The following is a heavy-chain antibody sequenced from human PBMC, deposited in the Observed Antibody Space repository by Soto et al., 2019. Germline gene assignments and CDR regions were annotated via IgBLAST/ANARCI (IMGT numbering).Heavy chain of an antibody. CDR3: ASVQEYIVLMVYATLDYGIDI. Sequence: GASVKVSCKASGGTFSSYAISWVRQAPGQGXEWMGGIIPIFGTANYAQKFQGRVTITADESTSTAYMELSSLRSDDTAVYYCASVQEYIVLMVYATLDYGIDICGQGTTVTVSS. CDR1: GGTFSSYA. D-gene: IGHD2-8*01. CDR2: IIPIFGTA. J-gene: IGHJ6*02. V-gene: IGHV1-69*13.